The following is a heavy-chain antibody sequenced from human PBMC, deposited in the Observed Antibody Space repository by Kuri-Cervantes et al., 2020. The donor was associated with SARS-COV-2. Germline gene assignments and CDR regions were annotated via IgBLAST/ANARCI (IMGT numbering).Heavy chain of an antibody. CDR2: ISNNGNNK. CDR1: GFSFSNHA. V-gene: IGHV3-30*04. J-gene: IGHJ4*02. Sequence: GESLKISCAASGFSFSNHAIHWVRQAPGKGLAWVAVISNNGNNKYYADSVKGRFTIFRDNSKNTLYLQMNSLRAEDTAVYYCARDLGASIVATTEFAYWGQGTLVTSPQ. CDR3: ARDLGASIVATTEFAY. D-gene: IGHD5-12*01.